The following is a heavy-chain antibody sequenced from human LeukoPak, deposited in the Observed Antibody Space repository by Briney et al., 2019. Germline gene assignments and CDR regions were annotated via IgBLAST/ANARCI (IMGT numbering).Heavy chain of an antibody. CDR1: GYTFITYG. J-gene: IGHJ3*02. CDR2: ISAFNGNT. D-gene: IGHD3-22*01. Sequence: ASVKVSCKASGYTFITYGITWVRQAPGQGREWMGWISAFNGNTNYAQKLQDRVTMTTDTSTSTAYMELRSLRSDDTPLYYCARGGYDTSAEAFDIWGQGTMVTVSS. V-gene: IGHV1-18*01. CDR3: ARGGYDTSAEAFDI.